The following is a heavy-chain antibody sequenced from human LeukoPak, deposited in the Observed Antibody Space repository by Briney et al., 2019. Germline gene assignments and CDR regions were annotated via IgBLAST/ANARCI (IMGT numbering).Heavy chain of an antibody. V-gene: IGHV4-34*01. CDR3: ARVGPARYCSGGSCYPRNAFDI. Sequence: SETLSLTCAVYGGSFSGYYWSWIRQPPGKGLEWIGEINHSGSTNYNPSLKSRVTISVDTSKNQFSLKLSSVTAADTAVYYCARVGPARYCSGGSCYPRNAFDIWGQGTMVTVSS. D-gene: IGHD2-15*01. J-gene: IGHJ3*02. CDR2: INHSGST. CDR1: GGSFSGYY.